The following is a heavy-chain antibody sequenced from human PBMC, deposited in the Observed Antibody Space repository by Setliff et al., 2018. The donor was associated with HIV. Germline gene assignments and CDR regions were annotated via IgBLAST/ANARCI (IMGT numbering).Heavy chain of an antibody. CDR1: GASISDGTFY. D-gene: IGHD2-15*01. J-gene: IGHJ3*02. CDR3: ARSQETSVAATEI. Sequence: SETLSLTCTVSGASISDGTFYWSWIRQPAGKGLEWIGHLYIRTGTTNYSPSLKGRVTISLDTSNNQFSLSRSSVTASDTAVYFCARSQETSVAATEIWGQGTMVTVSS. V-gene: IGHV4-61*09. CDR2: LYIRTGTT.